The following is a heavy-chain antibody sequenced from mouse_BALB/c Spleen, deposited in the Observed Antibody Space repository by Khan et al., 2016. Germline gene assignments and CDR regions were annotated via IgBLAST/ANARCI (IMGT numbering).Heavy chain of an antibody. D-gene: IGHD2-2*01. J-gene: IGHJ2*01. V-gene: IGHV1-80*01. CDR1: GYAFSIYW. CDR2: IYPGDGDT. CDR3: AGSGYGYDW. Sequence: QVQLQQSGAELVRPGSSVKISCKASGYAFSIYWMNWVKQRPGQGLEWIGQIYPGDGDTDYNGKFKDQATLTADKSSSTAYMQLSSLTSEDSAVCSVAGSGYGYDWWGQGTTLAVSS.